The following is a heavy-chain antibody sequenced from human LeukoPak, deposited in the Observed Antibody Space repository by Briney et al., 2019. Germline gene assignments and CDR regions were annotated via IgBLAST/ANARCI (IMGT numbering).Heavy chain of an antibody. J-gene: IGHJ4*02. CDR1: GFTFSSYA. CDR2: ISGSGGST. D-gene: IGHD5-12*01. V-gene: IGHV3-23*01. Sequence: GGSLRLSCAASGFTFSSYAMSWVRQAPGKGLEWVSAISGSGGSTYYADSVKGRFTISRDNSKNTLYLQVNSLRAEDTAVYYCARGSGYDYYDYWGQGTLVTVSS. CDR3: ARGSGYDYYDY.